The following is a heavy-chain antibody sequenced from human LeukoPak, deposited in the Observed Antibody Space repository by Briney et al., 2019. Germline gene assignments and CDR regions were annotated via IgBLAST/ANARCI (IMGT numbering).Heavy chain of an antibody. V-gene: IGHV1-18*01. CDR2: ISAYNANT. CDR1: GYTFSSYG. CDR3: ARSLRRHCSSTSCYYFDY. J-gene: IGHJ4*02. D-gene: IGHD2-2*01. Sequence: ASVKVSCKASGYTFSSYGISWVRQAPGQGLEWMGWISAYNANTNYAQKLQGRVIMTTDTSTSTAYMELRSLRSEDTAVYYCARSLRRHCSSTSCYYFDYWGQGTLVTVSS.